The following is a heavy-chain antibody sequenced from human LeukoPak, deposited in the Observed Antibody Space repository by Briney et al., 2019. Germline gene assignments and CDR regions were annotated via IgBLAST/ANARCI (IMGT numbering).Heavy chain of an antibody. CDR1: GGPFGFNY. CDR2: INHSGSS. CDR3: AKVGWTDEADY. J-gene: IGHJ4*02. V-gene: IGHV4-34*01. Sequence: PSETLSLTCAVYGGPFGFNYWSWLRQTPGMGLEWIGQINHSGSSDYNPSLKSRVTMSVDSSKSQFSLRLSSVTAADTAVYYCAKVGWTDEADYWGQGTLVTVSS. D-gene: IGHD1-1*01.